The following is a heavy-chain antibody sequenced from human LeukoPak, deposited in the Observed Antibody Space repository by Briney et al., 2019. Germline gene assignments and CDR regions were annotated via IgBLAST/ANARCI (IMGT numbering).Heavy chain of an antibody. Sequence: PGGSLRLSCAASGFTFDDYGMSWARQAPGKGLELVSGINWNGGSTGYADSVKGRFTISRDNAKNSLYLQMNSLRAEDTALYYCARAIPAAIRGAFDIWGQGTMVTVSS. CDR3: ARAIPAAIRGAFDI. D-gene: IGHD2-2*01. J-gene: IGHJ3*02. CDR2: INWNGGST. CDR1: GFTFDDYG. V-gene: IGHV3-20*04.